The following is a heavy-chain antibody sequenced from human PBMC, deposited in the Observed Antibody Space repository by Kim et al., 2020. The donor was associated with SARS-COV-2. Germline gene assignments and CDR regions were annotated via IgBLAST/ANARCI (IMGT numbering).Heavy chain of an antibody. J-gene: IGHJ4*02. V-gene: IGHV4-39*01. Sequence: YNPSLKMRVTISVDTSKNQFSLKLSSVTAADTAVYYCASRPSSSWAKFDYWGQGTLVTVSS. D-gene: IGHD6-13*01. CDR3: ASRPSSSWAKFDY.